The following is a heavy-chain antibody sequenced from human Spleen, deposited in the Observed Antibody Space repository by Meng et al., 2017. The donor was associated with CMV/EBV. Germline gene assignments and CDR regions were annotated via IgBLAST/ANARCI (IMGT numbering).Heavy chain of an antibody. Sequence: GGSLRLSCAASGFTFDDYGMSWVRQAPGKGLEWVSGINWNGGSTGYADSVKGRFTISRDNAKNSLYLQMNSLRAEDTAVYYCARDIPYLNGPYFDYWGQGALVTVSS. CDR3: ARDIPYLNGPYFDY. CDR2: INWNGGST. CDR1: GFTFDDYG. V-gene: IGHV3-20*04. D-gene: IGHD2-21*01. J-gene: IGHJ4*02.